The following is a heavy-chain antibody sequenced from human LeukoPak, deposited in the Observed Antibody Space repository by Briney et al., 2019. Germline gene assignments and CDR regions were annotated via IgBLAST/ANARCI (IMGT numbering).Heavy chain of an antibody. J-gene: IGHJ4*02. CDR2: ISYDGSNK. CDR1: GFTFSSYG. Sequence: LGRSLRLSCAASGFTFSSYGMHWVRQAPGKGLEWVAVISYDGSNKYYADSVKGRFTISRDNSKDTLYLQMNSLRAEDTAVYYCAKDGALRTDYFDYWGQGTLVTVSS. CDR3: AKDGALRTDYFDY. V-gene: IGHV3-30*18. D-gene: IGHD1-1*01.